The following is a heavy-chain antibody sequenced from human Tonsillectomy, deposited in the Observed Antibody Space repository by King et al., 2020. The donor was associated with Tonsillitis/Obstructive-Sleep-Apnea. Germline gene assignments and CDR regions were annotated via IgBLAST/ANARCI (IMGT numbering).Heavy chain of an antibody. CDR2: IDHSGST. V-gene: IGHV4-34*01. CDR3: ARGPGVIDYYYYYYMDV. J-gene: IGHJ6*03. CDR1: GGSFSGHY. D-gene: IGHD2/OR15-2a*01. Sequence: HVQLQQWGAGLLKPSETLSLTCAVYGGSFSGHYCSWIRQPPGKGLEWIGEIDHSGSTNYNPSLKSRVTISVDRSKNHFSLKLSSVTAADTAVYYCARGPGVIDYYYYYYMDVWGKGTTVTVSS.